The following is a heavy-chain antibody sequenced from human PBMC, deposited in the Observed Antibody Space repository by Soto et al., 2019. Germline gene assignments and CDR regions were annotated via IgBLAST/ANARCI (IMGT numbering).Heavy chain of an antibody. CDR1: AFTSSTAW. J-gene: IGHJ4*02. CDR3: TTEGVNAVISAVGTRCFDC. Sequence: GLSLRLSCAASAFTSSTAWMIWVRQAPGKGLEWVGRIKSKTDGGTTDYAAPVKGRFTISRDDSKNTQYLQINSLKTEDTAVYYCTTEGVNAVISAVGTRCFDCWGQ. D-gene: IGHD6-13*01. V-gene: IGHV3-15*01. CDR2: IKSKTDGGTT.